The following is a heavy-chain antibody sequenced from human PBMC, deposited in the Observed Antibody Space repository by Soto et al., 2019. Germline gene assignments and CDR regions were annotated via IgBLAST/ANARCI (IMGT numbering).Heavy chain of an antibody. CDR3: AKRRGEGYFDL. CDR2: IGGTSGST. D-gene: IGHD7-27*01. CDR1: GFIFSNFV. J-gene: IGHJ2*01. Sequence: EVQLLESGGGLVPPGGSLRLSCAASGFIFSNFVMGWVRRAPGKGLEWVSAIGGTSGSTYYADSVKGRFTISRDNSENTLSLQMNSLRAEDTAVYYCAKRRGEGYFDLWGRGPLATVSS. V-gene: IGHV3-23*01.